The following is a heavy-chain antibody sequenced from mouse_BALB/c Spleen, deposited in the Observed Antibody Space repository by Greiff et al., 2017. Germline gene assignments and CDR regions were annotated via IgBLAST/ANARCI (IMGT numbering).Heavy chain of an antibody. V-gene: IGHV1-9*01. CDR2: ILPGSGST. Sequence: QVQLKQSGAELMKPGASVKISCKATGYTFSSYWIEWVKQRPGHGLEWIGEILPGSGSTNYNEKFKGKATFTADTSSNTAYMQLSSLTSEDSAVYYCARRILRSYYYAMDYWGQGTSVTVSS. CDR3: ARRILRSYYYAMDY. D-gene: IGHD1-1*01. CDR1: GYTFSSYW. J-gene: IGHJ4*01.